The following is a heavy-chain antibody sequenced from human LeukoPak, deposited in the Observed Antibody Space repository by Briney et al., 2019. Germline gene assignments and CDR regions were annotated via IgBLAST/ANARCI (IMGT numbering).Heavy chain of an antibody. Sequence: SETLSLTCTVSGGSISSYYWSWIRPPPGKGLEWIGYIYYSGSTNYNPSLKSRVTISVDTSKNQFSLKLSSVTAADTAVYYCARREISSGYVYYFDYWGQGTLVTVSS. J-gene: IGHJ4*02. V-gene: IGHV4-59*01. CDR1: GGSISSYY. D-gene: IGHD3-22*01. CDR2: IYYSGST. CDR3: ARREISSGYVYYFDY.